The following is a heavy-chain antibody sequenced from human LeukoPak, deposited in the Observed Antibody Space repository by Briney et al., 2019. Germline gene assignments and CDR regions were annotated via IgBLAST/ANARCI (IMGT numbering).Heavy chain of an antibody. Sequence: GGSLRLSCAASGFTFNNYWMHWVRQAPGKGPEWVSVISSSAGSTYYADSVKGRFTISRDNSKNTLYLQMNSLRAEDTAVYYCAKGSGRGYSYGLEYWGQGTLVTVSS. CDR3: AKGSGRGYSYGLEY. J-gene: IGHJ4*02. CDR2: ISSSAGST. CDR1: GFTFNNYW. D-gene: IGHD5-18*01. V-gene: IGHV3-23*01.